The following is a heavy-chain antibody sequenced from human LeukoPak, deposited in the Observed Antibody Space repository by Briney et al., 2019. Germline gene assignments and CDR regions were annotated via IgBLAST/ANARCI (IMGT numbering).Heavy chain of an antibody. Sequence: GGSLRLSCAASGFTFSSYAMSWVRQAPGKGLEWVSAISGSGGSTYYADSVKGRFTISRDSSKNTLYLQMNSLRAEDTAVYYCAKDYYDSSGYYLPRAFDIWGQGTMVTVSS. J-gene: IGHJ3*02. V-gene: IGHV3-23*01. CDR3: AKDYYDSSGYYLPRAFDI. CDR2: ISGSGGST. CDR1: GFTFSSYA. D-gene: IGHD3-22*01.